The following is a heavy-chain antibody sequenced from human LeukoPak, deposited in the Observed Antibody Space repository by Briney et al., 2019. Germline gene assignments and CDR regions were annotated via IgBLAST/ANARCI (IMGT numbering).Heavy chain of an antibody. CDR1: GFTFNTYW. V-gene: IGHV3-74*01. CDR3: GRSSGWPEY. J-gene: IGHJ4*02. Sequence: PGGSLRLSCAASGFTFNTYWMHWVRQAPGKGLVWVSRINSDGSSTSYADSVKGRFTISRDNANNTLYLQMNSLGAEDTAVYYCGRSSGWPEYWGQGTLVTVSS. CDR2: INSDGSST. D-gene: IGHD6-19*01.